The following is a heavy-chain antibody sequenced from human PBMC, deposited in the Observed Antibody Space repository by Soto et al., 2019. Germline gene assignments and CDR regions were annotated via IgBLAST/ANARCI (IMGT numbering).Heavy chain of an antibody. D-gene: IGHD2-15*01. CDR3: ARALFGVVAATLDAFDI. CDR1: GGTFSSYT. J-gene: IGHJ3*02. CDR2: IIPILGIA. V-gene: IGHV1-69*02. Sequence: EASVKVSCKASGGTFSSYTISWVRQAPGQGLEWMGRIIPILGIANYAQKFQGRVTITADKSTSTAYMELSSLRSEDTAVYYCARALFGVVAATLDAFDIWGQGTMVTVSS.